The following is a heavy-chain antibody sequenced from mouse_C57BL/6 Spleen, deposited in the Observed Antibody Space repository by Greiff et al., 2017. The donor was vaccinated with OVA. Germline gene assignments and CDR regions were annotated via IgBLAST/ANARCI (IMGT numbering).Heavy chain of an antibody. CDR2: IYPRDGST. CDR3: ARGEVFDY. J-gene: IGHJ2*01. Sequence: VNVVESGPELVKPGASVKLSCKASGYTFTSYDINWVKQRPGQGLEWIGWIYPRDGSTKYNEKFKGKATLTVDTSSSTAYMELHSLTSEDSAVYFCARGEVFDYWGQGTTLTVSS. CDR1: GYTFTSYD. V-gene: IGHV1-85*01. D-gene: IGHD2-14*01.